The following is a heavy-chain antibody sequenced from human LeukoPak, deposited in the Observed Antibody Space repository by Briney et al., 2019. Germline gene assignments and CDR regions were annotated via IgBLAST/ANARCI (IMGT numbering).Heavy chain of an antibody. D-gene: IGHD3-10*01. CDR3: VSITMVREVTHRLYYYGMDV. Sequence: SETLSLTCTVSGYSISSAYYWGWIRRPPGKGLEWIGSIYRSGNTYYNPSLKSRVTISVDTSKNQFSLKVNSVTAADTAGYYCVSITMVREVTHRLYYYGMDVWGQGTTVTVSS. V-gene: IGHV4-38-2*02. CDR1: GYSISSAYY. CDR2: IYRSGNT. J-gene: IGHJ6*02.